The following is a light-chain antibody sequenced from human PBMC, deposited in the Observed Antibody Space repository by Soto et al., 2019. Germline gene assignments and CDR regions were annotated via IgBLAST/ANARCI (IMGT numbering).Light chain of an antibody. CDR3: QSYDSSLSTYV. Sequence: QSVLTQPPSVSGAPGQRVTISCTGSSSNIGANYDVHWYQQLPGTAPKLLIYANSLRPSGVPDRFSGSKSGTSASLAITGLQAEDEADYYCQSYDSSLSTYVFGTGTKLTVL. CDR1: SSNIGANYD. CDR2: ANS. J-gene: IGLJ1*01. V-gene: IGLV1-40*01.